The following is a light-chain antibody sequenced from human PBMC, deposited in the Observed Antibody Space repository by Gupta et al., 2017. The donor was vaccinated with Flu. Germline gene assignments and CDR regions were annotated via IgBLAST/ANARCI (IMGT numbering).Light chain of an antibody. Sequence: DIQMTQSPSSLSASIGDRVIITCRAGQSISRYLNWYQQKPGKAPKLLIYAASTLESGVPSRFSGSGSGTDFTLTISGLETEDFATYYWQQNYSRRTFGQGTRVEIK. CDR1: QSISRY. J-gene: IGKJ1*01. CDR2: AAS. CDR3: QQNYSRRT. V-gene: IGKV1-39*01.